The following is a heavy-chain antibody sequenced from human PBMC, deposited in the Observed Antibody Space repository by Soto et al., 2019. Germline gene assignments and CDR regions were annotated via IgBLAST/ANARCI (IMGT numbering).Heavy chain of an antibody. D-gene: IGHD6-25*01. CDR1: GFTFSRDA. J-gene: IGHJ4*02. V-gene: IGHV3-30*04. Sequence: QVQLGESGGGVVQPGRSLRISCAAAGFTFSRDAMHWVRQAPGKGLEWVAVITYDGLDKFKWYAESVEGRFTISRDNSKSMLYLEMDSLRLEDTDVYYCVKDRGGCGTFDSWGQGTVVTVSS. CDR2: ITYDGLDKFK. CDR3: VKDRGGCGTFDS.